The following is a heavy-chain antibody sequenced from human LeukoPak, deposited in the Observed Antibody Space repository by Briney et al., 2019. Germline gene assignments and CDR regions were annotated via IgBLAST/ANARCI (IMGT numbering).Heavy chain of an antibody. CDR3: ARGSTTVIFDY. Sequence: GGSLRLSCAASGFTFSSYSMNWVRQAPGKGLEWVSYISSSSSTIYYADSVKGRFTISRDNAKNSLYLQMNSLRAEDTAVYYCARGSTTVIFDYSGQGTLVTVSS. V-gene: IGHV3-48*04. J-gene: IGHJ4*02. CDR2: ISSSSSTI. CDR1: GFTFSSYS. D-gene: IGHD4-17*01.